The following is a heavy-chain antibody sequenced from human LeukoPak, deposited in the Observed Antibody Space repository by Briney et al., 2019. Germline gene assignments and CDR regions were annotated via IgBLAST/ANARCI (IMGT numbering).Heavy chain of an antibody. CDR1: GFTFSSYA. D-gene: IGHD2-2*01. CDR2: ISDSGGRT. V-gene: IGHV3-23*01. CDR3: AKQEDVIPAATRARGAFHI. J-gene: IGHJ3*02. Sequence: PGGSLRLSCAASGFTFSSYAMSWVRQAPGKGLEWVSVISDSGGRTYYADSVKGRFTISRDNSKNTLYLQMNSLRAEDTAVYYCAKQEDVIPAATRARGAFHIWGQGTVVTVSS.